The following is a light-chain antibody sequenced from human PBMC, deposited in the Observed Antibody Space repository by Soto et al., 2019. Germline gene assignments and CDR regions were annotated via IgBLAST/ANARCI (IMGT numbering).Light chain of an antibody. V-gene: IGKV3-15*01. CDR2: YAS. Sequence: EIVMTQSPATLSVSPGQGATLSCRASQSIKNLLAWYQQRPGQSPRLLLYYASTRATGVPARFSGSGSGTEFTLAISSLQSEDSAVYYCQQYHNWPITFGQGTRLEIK. CDR3: QQYHNWPIT. J-gene: IGKJ5*01. CDR1: QSIKNL.